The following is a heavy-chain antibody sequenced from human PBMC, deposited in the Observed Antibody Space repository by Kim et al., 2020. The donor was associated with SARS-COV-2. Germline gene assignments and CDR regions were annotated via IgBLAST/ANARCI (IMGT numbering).Heavy chain of an antibody. D-gene: IGHD3-10*01. CDR3: ARVRTHYYGSGSPEDWYFDL. J-gene: IGHJ2*01. V-gene: IGHV1-3*01. CDR2: INAGNGNT. CDR1: GYTFTSYA. Sequence: ASVKVSCKASGYTFTSYAMHWVRQAPGQRLEWMGWINAGNGNTKYSQKFQGRVTITRDTSASTAYMELSSLRSEDTAVYYCARVRTHYYGSGSPEDWYFDLWGRGTLVTVSS.